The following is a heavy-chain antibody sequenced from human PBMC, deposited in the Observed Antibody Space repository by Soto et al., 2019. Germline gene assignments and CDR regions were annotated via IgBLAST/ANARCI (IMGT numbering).Heavy chain of an antibody. J-gene: IGHJ4*02. Sequence: QVQLVQSGAEVKNPGSSVKVSCQTSGGTFNSYLIDWVRQAPGQGLDWMGGIIPAFGTAKYAQKFQGRVTITADKSTTTAYMELRTLTSDDTAVYYCARGLDQPPVGLYFDTWGQGTLVTVSS. V-gene: IGHV1-69*06. CDR3: ARGLDQPPVGLYFDT. CDR2: IIPAFGTA. CDR1: GGTFNSYL. D-gene: IGHD2-2*01.